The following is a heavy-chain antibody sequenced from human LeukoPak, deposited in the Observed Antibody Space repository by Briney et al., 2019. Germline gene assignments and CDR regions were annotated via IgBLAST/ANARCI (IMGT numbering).Heavy chain of an antibody. D-gene: IGHD3-10*01. Sequence: GRSLRLFCAASGFTFSSYAMSWVRQAPGKGLEWVSAISGSGGSTYYADSVKGRFTISRDNAKNSLYLQMNSLRAEDTAVYYCARASGSGPCIDYWGQGTLVTVSS. CDR1: GFTFSSYA. V-gene: IGHV3-23*01. CDR2: ISGSGGST. CDR3: ARASGSGPCIDY. J-gene: IGHJ4*02.